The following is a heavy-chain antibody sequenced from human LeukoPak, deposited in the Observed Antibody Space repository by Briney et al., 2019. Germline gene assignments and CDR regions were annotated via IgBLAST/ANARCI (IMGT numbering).Heavy chain of an antibody. CDR3: TREGSGSYWGRKYYFDY. V-gene: IGHV3-49*03. CDR1: GFTFGDYA. D-gene: IGHD1-26*01. J-gene: IGHJ4*02. CDR2: IRSKAYGGTT. Sequence: PGRSLRLSCTASGFTFGDYAMSWFRQAPGKGLEWVGFIRSKAYGGTTEYAASVKGRFTISRDDSKSIAYLQMNSLKTEDTAVYYCTREGSGSYWGRKYYFDYWGQGTLVTVSS.